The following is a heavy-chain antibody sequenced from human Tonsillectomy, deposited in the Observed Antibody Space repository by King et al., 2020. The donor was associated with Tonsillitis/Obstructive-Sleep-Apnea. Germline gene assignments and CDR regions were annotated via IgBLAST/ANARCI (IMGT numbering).Heavy chain of an antibody. CDR2: ISYDGSNK. D-gene: IGHD4-17*01. J-gene: IGHJ5*02. V-gene: IGHV3-30*18. CDR3: AKNLHGDYVFLFDP. CDR1: GFTFSSYG. Sequence: VQLVESGGGVVQPGRSLRLSCAASGFTFSSYGMHWVRQAPGKGLEWVAVISYDGSNKYYADSVKGRFTISRDNSKNTLYLHMNSLRAEDTAVYYCAKNLHGDYVFLFDPWGQGTLVTVSS.